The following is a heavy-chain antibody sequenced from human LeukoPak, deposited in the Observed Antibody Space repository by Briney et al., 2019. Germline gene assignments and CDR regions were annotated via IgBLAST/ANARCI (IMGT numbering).Heavy chain of an antibody. V-gene: IGHV3-30*02. D-gene: IGHD3-9*01. Sequence: GGSLRLSCAASGFTFSSYGMHWGRQAPGKGVGWVAFIRYDGSNKYYADSVKGRFTISRDNSKNTLYLQMNSLRAEDTAVYYCAKDILTGYYPYYFDYWGQGTLVTVSS. J-gene: IGHJ4*02. CDR2: IRYDGSNK. CDR3: AKDILTGYYPYYFDY. CDR1: GFTFSSYG.